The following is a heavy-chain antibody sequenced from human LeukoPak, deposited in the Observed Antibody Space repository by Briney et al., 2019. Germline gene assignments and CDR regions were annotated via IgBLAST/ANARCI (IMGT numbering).Heavy chain of an antibody. CDR2: INHNGNVK. J-gene: IGHJ4*02. V-gene: IGHV3-7*01. CDR1: GFTFSSYW. D-gene: IGHD5-18*01. Sequence: GGSLRLSCAASGFTFSSYWMNWARQAPGKGLEWVASINHNGNVKYYVDSVKGRFTISRDNAKNSLYLQMNSLRAEDTAVYYCARGDTAMANDYWGQGTLVTVSS. CDR3: ARGDTAMANDY.